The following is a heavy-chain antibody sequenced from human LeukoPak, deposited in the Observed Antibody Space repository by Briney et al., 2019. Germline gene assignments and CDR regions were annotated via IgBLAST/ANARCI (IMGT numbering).Heavy chain of an antibody. CDR1: GGSISSYY. Sequence: SETLSLTCTVSGGSISSYYWIWIRQPPGKGLDWIGYIYYSGSTNYNPSLKSRVTISVDTSKNQFSLKLSSVTAADMAVYYCARDSYWAFDIWGQGTMVTVSS. J-gene: IGHJ3*02. CDR3: ARDSYWAFDI. CDR2: IYYSGST. V-gene: IGHV4-59*01. D-gene: IGHD2-8*02.